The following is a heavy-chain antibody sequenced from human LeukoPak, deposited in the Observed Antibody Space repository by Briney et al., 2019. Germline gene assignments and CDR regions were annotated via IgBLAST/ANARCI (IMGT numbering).Heavy chain of an antibody. CDR2: ISAYNGNT. D-gene: IGHD3-22*01. J-gene: IGHJ4*02. V-gene: IGHV1-18*01. CDR3: ARGLAYYDSSGYFDY. CDR1: GYTFTSYG. Sequence: ASVKVSCKASGYTFTSYGISWVRQAPGQGLEWMGWISAYNGNTNYAQKLQGRVTMTTDTSTSTAYMELRSLRSDDTAVYYCARGLAYYDSSGYFDYWGQGTLVTVSS.